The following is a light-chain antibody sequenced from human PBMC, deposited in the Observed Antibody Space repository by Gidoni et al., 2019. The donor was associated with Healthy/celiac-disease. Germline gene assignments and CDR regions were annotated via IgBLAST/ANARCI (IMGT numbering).Light chain of an antibody. CDR1: QSVSSY. Sequence: EIVLTQSPATLSLSPGESATLSCRASQSVSSYLAWYQQKPGQAPSLLIYDASNRATGIPARFSGSGSGTDFTLTISSLEPEDFAVYYCQQRSNWPQYTFGQGTKLEIK. CDR3: QQRSNWPQYT. V-gene: IGKV3-11*01. CDR2: DAS. J-gene: IGKJ2*01.